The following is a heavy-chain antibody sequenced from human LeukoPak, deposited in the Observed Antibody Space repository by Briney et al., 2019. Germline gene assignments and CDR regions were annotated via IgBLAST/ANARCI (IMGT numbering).Heavy chain of an antibody. D-gene: IGHD5-24*01. CDR1: GDSVSSNSAA. CDR2: TYYRSKWYN. V-gene: IGHV6-1*01. Sequence: SQTLSLTCAISGDSVSSNSAAWNWIRQSLSRGLEWLGRTYYRSKWYNDYAVSVKSRITINPDTSKNQFSLQLNSVTPEDTAMYYCARGGQGDGYSADDAFDIWGQGTMVTVSS. CDR3: ARGGQGDGYSADDAFDI. J-gene: IGHJ3*02.